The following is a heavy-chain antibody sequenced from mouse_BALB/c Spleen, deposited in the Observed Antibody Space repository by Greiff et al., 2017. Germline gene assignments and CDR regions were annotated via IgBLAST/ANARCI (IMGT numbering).Heavy chain of an antibody. J-gene: IGHJ4*01. D-gene: IGHD2-1*01. V-gene: IGHV1-87*01. CDR1: GYTFTSYW. Sequence: QVQLKQSGAELARPGASVKLSCKASGYTFTSYWMQWVKQRPGQGLEWIGAIYPGDGDTRYTQKFKGKATLTADKSSSTAYMQLSSLASEDSAVYYCARSDGKDAMDYWGQGTSVTVSS. CDR3: ARSDGKDAMDY. CDR2: IYPGDGDT.